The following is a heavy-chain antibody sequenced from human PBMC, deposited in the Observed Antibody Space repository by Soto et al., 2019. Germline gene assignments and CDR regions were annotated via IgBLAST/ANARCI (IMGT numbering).Heavy chain of an antibody. CDR1: GFTFSGHW. CDR3: ARATYSNAWYRFDL. CDR2: IKHDGSVQ. Sequence: PGGSLRLSSEAYGFTFSGHWLSWLRQAPGKGLGWVADIKHDGSVQYYVDSLKGRFTISRDNTKKLLYLQMNGLRAGETALYYCARATYSNAWYRFDLWGQGTLVTVSS. J-gene: IGHJ4*02. D-gene: IGHD4-4*01. V-gene: IGHV3-7*03.